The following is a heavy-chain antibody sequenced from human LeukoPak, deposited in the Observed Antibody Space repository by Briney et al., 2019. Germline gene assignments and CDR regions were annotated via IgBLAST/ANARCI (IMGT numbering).Heavy chain of an antibody. Sequence: GGSLRLSCAVSGFTFRSYSMNWVRQAPGKGLEWVSTISGSGDNTYYADSVKGRFTISRDNSKNTLYLQMNSLRAEDTAVYYCARVTYGSGTYGAFDYWGQGTLVTVSS. CDR1: GFTFRSYS. CDR3: ARVTYGSGTYGAFDY. J-gene: IGHJ4*02. V-gene: IGHV3-23*01. CDR2: ISGSGDNT. D-gene: IGHD3-10*01.